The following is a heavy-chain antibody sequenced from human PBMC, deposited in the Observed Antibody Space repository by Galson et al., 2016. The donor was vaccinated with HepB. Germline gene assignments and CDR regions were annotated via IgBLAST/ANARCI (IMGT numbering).Heavy chain of an antibody. J-gene: IGHJ1*01. V-gene: IGHV1-46*01. CDR1: GYTFTRYY. CDR3: ARASSRDSSSWYGAEYFQH. CDR2: INPNGGST. D-gene: IGHD6-13*01. Sequence: SVTVSCKASGYTFTRYYMHWVRQAPGQGLEWMGIINPNGGSTSYSQKFQGRVTMTRDTSTSTVYMELSSLRSEDTAVYYCARASSRDSSSWYGAEYFQHWGQGTLVTVSS.